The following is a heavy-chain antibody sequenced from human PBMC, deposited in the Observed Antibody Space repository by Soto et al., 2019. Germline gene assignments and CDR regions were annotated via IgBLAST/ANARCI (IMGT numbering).Heavy chain of an antibody. CDR2: MHYSGAT. CDR1: GGSSSSSTYS. CDR3: ARQGSNSSRRLSWFDP. Sequence: XETLSLTGTASGGSSSSSTYSWGWIRQPPGKGLEWIGSMHYSGATYYNPSLKSRVSISVDTSKSQFSLKLTFVTAADTAVYFCARQGSNSSRRLSWFDPWGQGTLVTVSS. J-gene: IGHJ5*02. D-gene: IGHD3-16*01. V-gene: IGHV4-39*01.